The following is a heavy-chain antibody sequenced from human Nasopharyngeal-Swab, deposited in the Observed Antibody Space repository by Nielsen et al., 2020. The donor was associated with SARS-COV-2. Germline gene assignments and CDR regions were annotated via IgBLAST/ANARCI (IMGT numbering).Heavy chain of an antibody. V-gene: IGHV4-34*01. CDR2: INHSGST. D-gene: IGHD6-6*01. CDR1: GGSFSGYY. CDR3: ARGRGVAAQNWFDP. J-gene: IGHJ5*02. Sequence: GSLRLSCAVYGGSFSGYYWSWIRRPPGKGLEWIGEINHSGSTNYNPSLKSRVTISVDTSKNQFSLKLSSVTAADTAVYYCARGRGVAAQNWFDPWGQGTLVTVSS.